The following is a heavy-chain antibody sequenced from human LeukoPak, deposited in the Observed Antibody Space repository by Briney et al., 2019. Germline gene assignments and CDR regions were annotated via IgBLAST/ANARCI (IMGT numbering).Heavy chain of an antibody. CDR1: GFRFDDYG. V-gene: IGHV3-20*04. D-gene: IGHD3-10*01. CDR2: INWNGGRI. J-gene: IGHJ4*02. Sequence: GGSLRLSCVPSGFRFDDYGMSWVRQAPGKGLEWVAGINWNGGRIGYADSVEGRFTISRDNAKKSLYLQMNSLRAEDTAVYYCARGGVDYWGQGTLVTVSS. CDR3: ARGGVDY.